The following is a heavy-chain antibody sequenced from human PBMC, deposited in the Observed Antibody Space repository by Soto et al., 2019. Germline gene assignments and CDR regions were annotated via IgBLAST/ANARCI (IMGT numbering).Heavy chain of an antibody. J-gene: IGHJ4*02. Sequence: SQTLYLTCPVSGGSIISRSYYWGWVRQPPGKGVEWIASVYASGIAYSSNSPKSAVPISADTFKNQFSLKLRPVTEANTDVYYSATTPGLAAGGSFNYWGQGALITV. CDR1: GGSIISRSYY. CDR3: ATTPGLAAGGSFNY. CDR2: VYASGIA. D-gene: IGHD6-13*01. V-gene: IGHV4-39*01.